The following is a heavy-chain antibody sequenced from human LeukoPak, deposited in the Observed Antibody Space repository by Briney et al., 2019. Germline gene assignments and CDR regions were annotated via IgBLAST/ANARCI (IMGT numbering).Heavy chain of an antibody. CDR3: ARVGALSGTIFGVVLRPRSSYYYYMDV. J-gene: IGHJ6*03. D-gene: IGHD3-3*01. CDR2: MNPNSGNT. Sequence: GASVKVSCKASGYTFTDYYMHWVRQATGQGLEWMGWMNPNSGNTGYAQKFQGRVTITRNTSISTAYMELSSLRSEDTAVYYCARVGALSGTIFGVVLRPRSSYYYYMDVWGKGTTVTVSS. CDR1: GYTFTDYY. V-gene: IGHV1-8*03.